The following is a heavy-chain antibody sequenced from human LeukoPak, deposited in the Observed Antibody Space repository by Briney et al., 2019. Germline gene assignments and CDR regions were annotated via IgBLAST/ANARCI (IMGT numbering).Heavy chain of an antibody. D-gene: IGHD3-16*01. CDR3: ARESRGGP. V-gene: IGHV4-39*07. CDR1: GGSISSSSYY. J-gene: IGHJ5*02. Sequence: SETLSLTCTVSGGSISSSSYYWGWIRQPPGKGLEWIGRIYTSGSTNYNPSLKSRVTMSVDTSKNQFSLKLSSVTAADTAVYYCARESRGGPWGQGTLVTVSS. CDR2: IYTSGST.